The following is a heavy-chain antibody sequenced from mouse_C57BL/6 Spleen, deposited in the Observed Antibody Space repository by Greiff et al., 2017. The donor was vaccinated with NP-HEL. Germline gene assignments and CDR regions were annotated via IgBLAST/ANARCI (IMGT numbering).Heavy chain of an antibody. CDR3: ARWDWDGTWFAY. D-gene: IGHD4-1*01. CDR1: GYTFTSYW. V-gene: IGHV1-55*01. Sequence: QVQLQQPGAELVKPGASVKMSCKASGYTFTSYWITWVKQRPGQGLEWIGDIYPGSGSTNYNEKFKSKATLTVDTSSTTAYMQLSSLTSEDSAVYSCARWDWDGTWFAYWGQGTLVTVSA. J-gene: IGHJ3*01. CDR2: IYPGSGST.